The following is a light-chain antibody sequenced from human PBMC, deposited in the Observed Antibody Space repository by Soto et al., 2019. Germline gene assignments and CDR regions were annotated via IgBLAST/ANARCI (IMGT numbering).Light chain of an antibody. Sequence: DIQMTQSPSSVSASVADRVTITCRASQGINSWLAWYQQKPGQAPKLLIYAASNLQSGVPSRFSGSGSGTDFTLTINSLQPEDFATYYCQQDISFPFTFGPGTKVHVK. CDR1: QGINSW. J-gene: IGKJ3*01. CDR3: QQDISFPFT. CDR2: AAS. V-gene: IGKV1-12*01.